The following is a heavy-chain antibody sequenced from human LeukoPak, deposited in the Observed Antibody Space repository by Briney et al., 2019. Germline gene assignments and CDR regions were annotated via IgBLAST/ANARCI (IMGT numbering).Heavy chain of an antibody. CDR2: IKQDGSQK. D-gene: IGHD7-27*01. CDR3: AREDWGPDY. CDR1: GFTFTGYW. Sequence: GGSLRLSCAASGFTFTGYWIVWVRQAPGRGLEWVANIKQDGSQKHYVDSVKGRFTISRDYAKKSLYLQMSNLRAEDTGVYYCAREDWGPDYWGQGTLVTVSS. J-gene: IGHJ4*02. V-gene: IGHV3-7*01.